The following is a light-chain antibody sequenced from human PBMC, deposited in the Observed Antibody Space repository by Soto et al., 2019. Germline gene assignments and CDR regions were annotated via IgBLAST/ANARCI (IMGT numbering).Light chain of an antibody. CDR3: AAWDDSLSGVV. CDR2: RNN. J-gene: IGLJ2*01. Sequence: QSVLTQPPSASGTPGQRVTISSSGSSSNIGSNYVYWYQQLPGTAPKLLIYRNNQRPSGVPDRFSGSKSGTSASLAISGLRSEDEADYYCAAWDDSLSGVVFGGGTMLTVL. V-gene: IGLV1-47*01. CDR1: SSNIGSNY.